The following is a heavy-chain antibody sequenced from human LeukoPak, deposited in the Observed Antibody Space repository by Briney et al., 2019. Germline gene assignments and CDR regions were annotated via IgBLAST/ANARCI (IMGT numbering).Heavy chain of an antibody. D-gene: IGHD2-15*01. CDR2: IWYDGNNK. V-gene: IGHV3-33*01. CDR1: GFTFSVYG. J-gene: IGHJ6*02. CDR3: ARDSRLLRYYGMDV. Sequence: PGRSLRLSCAGSGFTFSVYGMHWVRQAPGKGLEWVAAIWYDGNNKNYADSVKDRFTISRDNSKNTLYLQMNSLRAEDTAVYYCARDSRLLRYYGMDVWGQGTTVTVSS.